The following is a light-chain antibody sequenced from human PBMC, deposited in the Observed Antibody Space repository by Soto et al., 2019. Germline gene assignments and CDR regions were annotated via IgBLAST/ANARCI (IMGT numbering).Light chain of an antibody. CDR2: DVS. CDR1: SSDVGGYNY. V-gene: IGLV2-14*01. J-gene: IGLJ1*01. Sequence: QSVLTQPASVSGSPGQSITISCTGTSSDVGGYNYVSWYQQHPGKAPKLMIYDVSTRPSGVSNRFSGSKSGNTASLTISALQAEDEADYYCTSWTSTSTYVFGSGTKVTVL. CDR3: TSWTSTSTYV.